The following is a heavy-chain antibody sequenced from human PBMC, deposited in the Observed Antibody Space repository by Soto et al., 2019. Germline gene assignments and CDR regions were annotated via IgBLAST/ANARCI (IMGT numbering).Heavy chain of an antibody. CDR3: AREPLWSGSLPLDAFDI. V-gene: IGHV3-53*01. J-gene: IGHJ3*02. CDR1: GFTITDTY. Sequence: LRLSCAASGFTITDTYMSWVRQAPGKGLERVSVIYIDGTTNHADSVKGRFTISRDNSKNTLYLQMNSLRAEDTAVYYCAREPLWSGSLPLDAFDIWGQGTMVTVSS. D-gene: IGHD3-3*01. CDR2: IYIDGTT.